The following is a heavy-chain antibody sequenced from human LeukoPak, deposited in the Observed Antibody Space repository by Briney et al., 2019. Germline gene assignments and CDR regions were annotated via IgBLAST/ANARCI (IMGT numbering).Heavy chain of an antibody. J-gene: IGHJ6*03. V-gene: IGHV4-34*01. Sequence: SETLSLTCAVYGGSFSGYYWSWIRQPPGKGLEWIGEINHSGSTNYNPSLKSRVTISVDTSKNQFSLKLSSVTAADTAVYYCASGYYDSSGPSIYYYYYMDVWGKGTTVTVSS. CDR1: GGSFSGYY. CDR3: ASGYYDSSGPSIYYYYYMDV. CDR2: INHSGST. D-gene: IGHD3-22*01.